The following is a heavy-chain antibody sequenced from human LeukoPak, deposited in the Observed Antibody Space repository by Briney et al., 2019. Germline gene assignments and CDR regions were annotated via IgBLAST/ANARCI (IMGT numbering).Heavy chain of an antibody. D-gene: IGHD3-16*01. Sequence: GVPLTLFCAASGFTLSTYWMTWVRQAPGKGREWVANIKQDRSEKYYVDSVKGRFTISRDNAKNSLFLQMNSLRDEDTAVYYCARSRGLDYWGQGTLVTVSS. CDR2: IKQDRSEK. J-gene: IGHJ4*02. CDR3: ARSRGLDY. CDR1: GFTLSTYW. V-gene: IGHV3-7*04.